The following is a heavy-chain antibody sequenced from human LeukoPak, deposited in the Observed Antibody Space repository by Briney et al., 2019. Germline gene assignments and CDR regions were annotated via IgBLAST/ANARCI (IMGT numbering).Heavy chain of an antibody. Sequence: PGGSLRLSCAASGFTFSSYAMSWVRQAPGKGLEWVSAISGSAGDRYYADSVKGRFTISRDNSKNTLYLQMNSLRAEDTAVYYCAKGWFHALYYFDYWGQGTLVTVSS. CDR1: GFTFSSYA. D-gene: IGHD2-15*01. V-gene: IGHV3-23*01. J-gene: IGHJ4*02. CDR2: ISGSAGDR. CDR3: AKGWFHALYYFDY.